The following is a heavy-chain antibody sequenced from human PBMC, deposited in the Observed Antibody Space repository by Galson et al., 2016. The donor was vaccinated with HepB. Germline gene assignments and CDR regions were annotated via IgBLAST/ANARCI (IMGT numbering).Heavy chain of an antibody. Sequence: SLRLSCAVSGFSFRDYIMHWVRQAPGKGLEWISYISAGSTTILYAGSVRGRFTVSRDNGMDVMRLQMDSLRVEATAVYYRVRDRCGRTKYDSRPGAFDTWGQGTMVTVSS. J-gene: IGHJ3*02. CDR3: VRDRCGRTKYDSRPGAFDT. CDR1: GFSFRDYI. D-gene: IGHD3-22*01. CDR2: ISAGSTTI. V-gene: IGHV3-48*01.